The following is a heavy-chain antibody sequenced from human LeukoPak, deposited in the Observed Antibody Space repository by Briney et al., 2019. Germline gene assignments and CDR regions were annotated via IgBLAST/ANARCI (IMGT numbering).Heavy chain of an antibody. CDR3: ARPSLGYCSSTICAYYMDV. CDR2: ISSSSSYI. CDR1: GFTFSSYS. J-gene: IGHJ6*03. V-gene: IGHV3-21*01. Sequence: PGGSLRLSCAASGFTFSSYSVNWVRQDPGKGLEWVSSISSSSSYIYYADSVKGRFTISRDNAKNSLYLQMNSLRAEDTAVYYCARPSLGYCSSTICAYYMDVWGKGTTVTVSS. D-gene: IGHD2-2*01.